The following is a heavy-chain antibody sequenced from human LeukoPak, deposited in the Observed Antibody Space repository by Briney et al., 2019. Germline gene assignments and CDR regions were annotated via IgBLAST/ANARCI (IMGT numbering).Heavy chain of an antibody. Sequence: PSGTLSLTCAVSGGSISSSNWWSWVRQPPGKGLEWIGEIYHSGSTNYNPSLKSRVTMSVDSSKNQFSLKLTSVTAADTAVYYCARETTLTGYSSGLGFNYWGQGTLVTVSS. V-gene: IGHV4-4*02. CDR2: IYHSGST. J-gene: IGHJ4*02. D-gene: IGHD6-19*01. CDR1: GGSISSSNW. CDR3: ARETTLTGYSSGLGFNY.